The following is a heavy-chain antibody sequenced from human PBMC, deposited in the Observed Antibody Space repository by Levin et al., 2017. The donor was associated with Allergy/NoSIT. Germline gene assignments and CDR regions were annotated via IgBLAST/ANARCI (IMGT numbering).Heavy chain of an antibody. CDR2: ISYDGSNK. V-gene: IGHV3-30*18. CDR3: AKGAGYYDILTGYRGAEYFQH. CDR1: GFTFSSYG. Sequence: GESLKISCAASGFTFSSYGMHWVRQAPGKGLEWVAVISYDGSNKYYADSVKGRFTISRDNSKNTLYLQMNSLRAEDTAVYYCAKGAGYYDILTGYRGAEYFQHWGQGTLVTVSS. D-gene: IGHD3-9*01. J-gene: IGHJ1*01.